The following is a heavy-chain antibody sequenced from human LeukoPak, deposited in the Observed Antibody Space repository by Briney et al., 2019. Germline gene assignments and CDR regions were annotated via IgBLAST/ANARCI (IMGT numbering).Heavy chain of an antibody. CDR3: ARESLAGITMIVVVITTDFDY. J-gene: IGHJ4*02. CDR1: GYTFTGYY. Sequence: ASVKVSCKASGYTFTGYYMHWVRQAPGQGLEWMGRINPNSGGTNYAQKLQGRVTMTRDTSISTAYMELSRLRSDDTAVYYCARESLAGITMIVVVITTDFDYWGQGTLVTVSP. V-gene: IGHV1-2*06. D-gene: IGHD3-22*01. CDR2: INPNSGGT.